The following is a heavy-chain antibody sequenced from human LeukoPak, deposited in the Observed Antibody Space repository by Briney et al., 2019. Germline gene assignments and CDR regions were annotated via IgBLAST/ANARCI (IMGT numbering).Heavy chain of an antibody. V-gene: IGHV1-24*01. J-gene: IGHJ4*02. D-gene: IGHD6-13*01. CDR1: GYTHTDLS. CDR3: AIGYNSSWVFDY. Sequence: ASVTLSCKVSGYTHTDLSMHWVRQAPGKGLEWMGGFDPEDGEIIYAQKFQGRVTMTEDTSTDTAYMELSSLRSEDTAVYYCAIGYNSSWVFDYWGQGTLVPISS. CDR2: FDPEDGEI.